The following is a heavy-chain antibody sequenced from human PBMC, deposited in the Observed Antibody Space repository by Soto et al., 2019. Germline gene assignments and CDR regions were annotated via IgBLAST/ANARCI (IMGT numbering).Heavy chain of an antibody. D-gene: IGHD2-15*01. V-gene: IGHV1-18*01. Sequence: ASVKVSCKASGYTFTSYGISWVRQAPGQGLEWMGWISAYNGNTNYAQKLQGRVTMTTDTSTSTAYMELRSLRSDDTAVYYCARGGGGSSTHYYYYYGMDVWGQGTTGTVSS. J-gene: IGHJ6*02. CDR2: ISAYNGNT. CDR3: ARGGGGSSTHYYYYYGMDV. CDR1: GYTFTSYG.